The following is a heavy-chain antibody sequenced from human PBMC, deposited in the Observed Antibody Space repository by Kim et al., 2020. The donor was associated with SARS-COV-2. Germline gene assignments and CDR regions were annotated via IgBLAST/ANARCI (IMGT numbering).Heavy chain of an antibody. D-gene: IGHD6-6*01. V-gene: IGHV3-30*01. J-gene: IGHJ4*02. Sequence: SVKGRFTISRDNSKTTLYLQMNSLRAEDTAVYYCARGWWIAARPGLSLDYWGQGTLVTVSS. CDR3: ARGWWIAARPGLSLDY.